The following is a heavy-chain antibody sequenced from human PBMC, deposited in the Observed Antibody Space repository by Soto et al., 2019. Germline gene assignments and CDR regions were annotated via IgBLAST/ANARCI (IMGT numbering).Heavy chain of an antibody. CDR2: ISKSDYT. Sequence: PGGSLRLSCTVSGFGLNNYGINWVRQAPGKGLEWVSSISKSDYTYYTDSVEVRFAISTDNAKSAVSLQMNTLRVEDTAVNHCPREDSILIPAVLDFSGQGTLVTVSA. CDR1: GFGLNNYG. CDR3: PREDSILIPAVLDF. V-gene: IGHV3-21*01. D-gene: IGHD3-22*01. J-gene: IGHJ4*02.